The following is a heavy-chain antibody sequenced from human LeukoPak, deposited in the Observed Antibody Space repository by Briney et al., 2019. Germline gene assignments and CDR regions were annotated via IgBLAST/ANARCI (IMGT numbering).Heavy chain of an antibody. D-gene: IGHD2-8*01. J-gene: IGHJ4*02. CDR3: ARGFRNGPFDC. Sequence: GGSLRLSCTGSGFTFSNYVMSWVRQAPGKRLEWVSGISDSGDDTDHADSVKGRFTISRDNSKNTLFLQMNSLRVEDTALYYCARGFRNGPFDCWGQGTLVTVSS. CDR1: GFTFSNYV. V-gene: IGHV3-23*01. CDR2: ISDSGDDT.